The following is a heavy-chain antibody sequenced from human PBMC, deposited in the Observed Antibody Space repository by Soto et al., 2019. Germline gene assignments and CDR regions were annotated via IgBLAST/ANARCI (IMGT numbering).Heavy chain of an antibody. D-gene: IGHD2-2*01. CDR3: ARGGCSSTSCYPASYYYYYIEV. CDR2: INHSGST. CDR1: GGSFSGYY. Sequence: SETLSLTCAVYGGSFSGYYWSWIRQPPGKGLEWIGEINHSGSTNYNPSLKSRVTISVDTSKNQFSLKLSSVTAADTAVYYCARGGCSSTSCYPASYYYYYIEVWDKGTTVTVSS. V-gene: IGHV4-34*01. J-gene: IGHJ6*03.